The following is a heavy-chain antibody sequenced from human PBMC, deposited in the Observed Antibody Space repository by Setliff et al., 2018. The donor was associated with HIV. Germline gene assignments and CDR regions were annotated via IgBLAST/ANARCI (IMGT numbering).Heavy chain of an antibody. CDR2: IIPNVGVV. CDR3: ARVTVTRGTGAFDY. V-gene: IGHV1-69*04. D-gene: IGHD4-4*01. Sequence: ASVKVSCKASGGTFSGYAINWVRQAPGQGLEWLGNIIPNVGVVYYAQRFQGRVTITPVQSTSTAYLELRRLRSDDTAVYYCARVTVTRGTGAFDYWGQGTLVTVSS. CDR1: GGTFSGYA. J-gene: IGHJ4*02.